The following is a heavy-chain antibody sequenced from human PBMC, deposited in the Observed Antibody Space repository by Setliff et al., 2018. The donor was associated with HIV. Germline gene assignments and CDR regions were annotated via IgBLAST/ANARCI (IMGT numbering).Heavy chain of an antibody. D-gene: IGHD3-10*01. J-gene: IGHJ4*02. CDR3: ARLSGGMVPNY. Sequence: SETLSLTCAVSGASFVGDNHWSWIRQTPERGLEWIAYFMYTDIHYVNYLNYRNPSLASRLSISVDTPKNQFSLKLNSVTAADTAVYYCARLSGGMVPNYWGPGTLVTVSS. CDR2: FMYTDIHYVNYLN. CDR1: GASFVGDNH. V-gene: IGHV4-30-4*01.